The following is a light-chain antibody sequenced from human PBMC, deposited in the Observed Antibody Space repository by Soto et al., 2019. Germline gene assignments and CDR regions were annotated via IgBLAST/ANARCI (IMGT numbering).Light chain of an antibody. J-gene: IGLJ1*01. CDR3: SSYTSSSTLYV. Sequence: QSLLTQPASVSGSPGQSITISCTGTSSDVGGYNYVSWHQQHPGKAPKLMIYDVSNRPSGVSNRFSGSKSGNTASLTISGLQAEDEADYYCSSYTSSSTLYVFGTGTKVTVL. CDR2: DVS. V-gene: IGLV2-14*01. CDR1: SSDVGGYNY.